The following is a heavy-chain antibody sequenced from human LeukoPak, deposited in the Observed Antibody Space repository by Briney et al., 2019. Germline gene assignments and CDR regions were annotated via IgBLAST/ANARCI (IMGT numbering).Heavy chain of an antibody. CDR2: IRGDENEI. CDR3: ARGHVPGSTRHWDF. V-gene: IGHV3-74*01. D-gene: IGHD3-10*01. J-gene: IGHJ4*02. Sequence: GGSLRLSCEASGFTFSSHWMHWVRQVPGKGLVWVARIRGDENEIDYADSVKGRFTISRDNAKNTLYLQMNSLRVEATAVYFCARGHVPGSTRHWDFWGQGTLVTVSS. CDR1: GFTFSSHW.